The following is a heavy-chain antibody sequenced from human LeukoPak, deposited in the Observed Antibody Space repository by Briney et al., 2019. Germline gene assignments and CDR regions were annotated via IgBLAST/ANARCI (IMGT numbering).Heavy chain of an antibody. J-gene: IGHJ4*02. V-gene: IGHV4-34*01. D-gene: IGHD2-21*02. CDR1: GGSFSGYY. CDR2: INHSGST. Sequence: SETLSLTSAVYGGSFSGYYWSWIRQPPGKGLEWIGEINHSGSTNYNPSLKSRVTISVDTSKNQFSLKLSSVTAADTAVYYCARGSHIVVVTAGLGYWGQGTLVTVSS. CDR3: ARGSHIVVVTAGLGY.